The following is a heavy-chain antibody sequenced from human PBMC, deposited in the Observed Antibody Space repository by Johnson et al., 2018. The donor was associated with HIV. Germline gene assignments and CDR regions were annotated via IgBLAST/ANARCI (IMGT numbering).Heavy chain of an antibody. Sequence: VQLVESGGGLVKPGGSLRLSCEASGFTFSINYMNWVRQAPGKGLEWVANIKQDGSEKYYVDSVKGRFTISRDNAKNSLYLQMNSLRAEDTAVYYCARVRTRLLFVRGHASRDAFDIWGQGTMVTVSS. V-gene: IGHV3-7*01. CDR3: ARVRTRLLFVRGHASRDAFDI. CDR2: IKQDGSEK. D-gene: IGHD2-21*02. CDR1: GFTFSINY. J-gene: IGHJ3*02.